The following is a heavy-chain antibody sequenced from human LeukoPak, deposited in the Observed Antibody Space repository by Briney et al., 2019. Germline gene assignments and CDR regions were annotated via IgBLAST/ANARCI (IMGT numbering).Heavy chain of an antibody. D-gene: IGHD1-26*01. Sequence: SETLSLTCAAYGESFSGYYWSWIRQPPQKGLEWIGEINHDGTTTFNPSLKSRVTVSVDTSRSQFSLKLTSVTAADTAVYYCAGIWLGNNAFDIWGQGTMVTVSS. CDR3: AGIWLGNNAFDI. J-gene: IGHJ3*02. CDR1: GESFSGYY. V-gene: IGHV4-34*01. CDR2: INHDGTT.